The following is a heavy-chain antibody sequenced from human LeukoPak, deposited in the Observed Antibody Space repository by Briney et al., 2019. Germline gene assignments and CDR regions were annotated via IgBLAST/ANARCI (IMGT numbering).Heavy chain of an antibody. CDR3: ARSAYYYDSSFDY. Sequence: SETLSLTCAVSGHSISSGYYWGWIRQPPGEGLEWIGTMYHSGSTYYNPSLKSRVTISVDTSKNQVSLKLASVTAADTAVYYCARSAYYYDSSFDYWGQGTLVTVSS. D-gene: IGHD3-22*01. V-gene: IGHV4-38-2*01. CDR1: GHSISSGYY. CDR2: MYHSGST. J-gene: IGHJ4*02.